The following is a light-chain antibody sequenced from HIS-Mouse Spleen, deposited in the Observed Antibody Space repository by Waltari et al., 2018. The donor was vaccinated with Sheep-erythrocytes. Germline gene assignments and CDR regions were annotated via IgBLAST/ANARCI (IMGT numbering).Light chain of an antibody. CDR2: EGS. CDR3: CSYAGSSTPWV. CDR1: SRDVGSYNL. Sequence: QSALTQPASVSGSPGQSITISCTGTSRDVGSYNLVSWYHHNPGKAPKLMIYEGSKRPSGVSNRFSGSKSGNTASLTISGLQAEDEADYYCCSYAGSSTPWVFGGGTKLTVL. J-gene: IGLJ3*02. V-gene: IGLV2-23*01.